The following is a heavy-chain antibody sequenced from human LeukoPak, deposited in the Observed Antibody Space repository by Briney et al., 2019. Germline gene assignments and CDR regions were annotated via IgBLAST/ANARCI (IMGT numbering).Heavy chain of an antibody. CDR1: GFTFSSYE. CDR2: ISSSGSTI. CDR3: ARAWWLRFDY. Sequence: GGSLRLSCAASGFTFSSYEMNWVRQSPGKGLEGVSYISSSGSTIYDADSVKGRFTISRDNAKNSLYLQMNSLRAEDTAVYFCARAWWLRFDYWGQGTLVTVSS. V-gene: IGHV3-48*03. J-gene: IGHJ4*02. D-gene: IGHD5-12*01.